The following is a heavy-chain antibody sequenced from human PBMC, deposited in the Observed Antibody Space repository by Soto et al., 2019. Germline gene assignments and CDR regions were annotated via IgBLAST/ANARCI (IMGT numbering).Heavy chain of an antibody. D-gene: IGHD2-15*01. CDR3: ASPVVAAPLYYFDS. Sequence: PSETMSVTCPGSGGSISSYYGSWIRQPPGEGVGWVGYLYCTGSANYNPSLKSRVTISVDTSKNQFSLKLSSVTAADTAVYYCASPVVAAPLYYFDSWGQGTLVTVSS. CDR2: LYCTGSA. CDR1: GGSISSYY. J-gene: IGHJ4*02. V-gene: IGHV4-59*08.